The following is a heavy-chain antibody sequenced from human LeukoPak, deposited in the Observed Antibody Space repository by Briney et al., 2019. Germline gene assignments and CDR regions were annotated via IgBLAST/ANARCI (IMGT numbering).Heavy chain of an antibody. CDR3: ARGPTDILTGYPDDY. Sequence: ASVKVSCKASGYTFTSYYMHWVRQAPGQGLEWMGIINPSGGSTSYAQKFQGRVTMTRDTSTSTVYMELSSLRSKDTAVYYCARGPTDILTGYPDDYWGQGTLVTVSS. V-gene: IGHV1-46*01. CDR2: INPSGGST. CDR1: GYTFTSYY. J-gene: IGHJ4*02. D-gene: IGHD3-9*01.